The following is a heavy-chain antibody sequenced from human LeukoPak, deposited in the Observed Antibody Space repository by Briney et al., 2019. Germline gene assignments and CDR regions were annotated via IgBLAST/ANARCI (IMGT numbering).Heavy chain of an antibody. D-gene: IGHD6-6*01. CDR1: GFTFSSYG. Sequence: GGSLRLSCAASGFTFSSYGMHWVRQAPGKGLEWVAVIWYDGSNKYYADSVKGRFTISRDNSKNTLYLQMNSLRAEDTAVYYCAKEGLKPSSIAAREGYYYMDVWGKGTTVTVSS. CDR3: AKEGLKPSSIAAREGYYYMDV. CDR2: IWYDGSNK. V-gene: IGHV3-30*02. J-gene: IGHJ6*03.